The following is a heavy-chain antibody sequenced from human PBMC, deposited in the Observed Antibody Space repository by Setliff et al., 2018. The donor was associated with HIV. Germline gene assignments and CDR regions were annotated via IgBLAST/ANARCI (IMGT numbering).Heavy chain of an antibody. CDR2: LNAGNGDT. V-gene: IGHV1-3*01. J-gene: IGHJ4*02. CDR3: ARDQALEMATK. CDR1: GYTFTSYA. Sequence: ASVKVSCKASGYTFTSYALHWVRQAPGQRLEWMGWLNAGNGDTKYSQNFQDRVAITRDTSASTAYMELSSLRSEDTAVYYCARDQALEMATKWGQGTLVTVSS. D-gene: IGHD5-12*01.